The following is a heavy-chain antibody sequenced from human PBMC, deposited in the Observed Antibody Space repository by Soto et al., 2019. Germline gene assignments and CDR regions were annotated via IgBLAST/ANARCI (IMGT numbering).Heavy chain of an antibody. CDR2: INAGNGNT. J-gene: IGHJ4*02. CDR1: GYTFTGYA. D-gene: IGHD6-19*01. V-gene: IGHV1-3*01. Sequence: ASVKVSCKASGYTFTGYAMHWVRQAPGQRLEWMGWINAGNGNTKYSQKIQGRVTMTEDTSTDTAYMELSSLRSEDTAVYYCATWGSGWYVYWGQGTLVTVSS. CDR3: ATWGSGWYVY.